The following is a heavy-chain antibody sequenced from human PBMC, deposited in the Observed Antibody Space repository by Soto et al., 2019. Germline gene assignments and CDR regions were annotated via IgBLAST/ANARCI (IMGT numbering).Heavy chain of an antibody. J-gene: IGHJ4*02. CDR1: GFTFGSRA. V-gene: IGHV3-23*01. Sequence: EVQLLESGGDLVQPGGSLRLSCVASGFTFGSRAMSWVRQAPGEGLEWVSTITDTGGDTKYADSVRGRFTISRDNSKNTLYLQMSRLRAEDSAVKYCARGSKDSYPGSRIFDFWGRGTLVTVSS. CDR3: ARGSKDSYPGSRIFDF. D-gene: IGHD3-10*01. CDR2: ITDTGGDT.